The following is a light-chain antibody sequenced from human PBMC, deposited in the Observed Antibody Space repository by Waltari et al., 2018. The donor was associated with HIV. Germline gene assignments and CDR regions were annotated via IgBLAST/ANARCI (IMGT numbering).Light chain of an antibody. CDR3: QQSYSLPYT. V-gene: IGKV1-39*01. CDR2: AAS. CDR1: QNIDMY. J-gene: IGKJ2*01. Sequence: DIQVTQSPSSLSASVGDRVTITCRASQNIDMYINWYQQIPGKAPKVLIHAASNLLSGVPSRFSGSGSGTEFTLTISSLQPEDFATYFCQQSYSLPYTFGRGTNLEI.